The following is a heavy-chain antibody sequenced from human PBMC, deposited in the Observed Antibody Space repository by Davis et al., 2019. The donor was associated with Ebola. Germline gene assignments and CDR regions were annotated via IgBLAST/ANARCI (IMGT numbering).Heavy chain of an antibody. CDR2: ISGSGGST. Sequence: GGSLRLSCAASGFTFSSYAMSWVRQAPGKGLEWVSAISGSGGSTYYADSVKGRFTISRDNSKNTLYLQMNSLRVEDTAIYYCAKGRYGKNTAAFDTWGQGTMVTVSS. V-gene: IGHV3-23*01. D-gene: IGHD2-15*01. CDR3: AKGRYGKNTAAFDT. CDR1: GFTFSSYA. J-gene: IGHJ3*02.